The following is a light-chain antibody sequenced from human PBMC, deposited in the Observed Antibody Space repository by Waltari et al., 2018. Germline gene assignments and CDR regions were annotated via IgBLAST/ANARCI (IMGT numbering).Light chain of an antibody. CDR2: AAS. CDR3: QQSYSTPPT. CDR1: QSISNY. V-gene: IGKV1-39*01. J-gene: IGKJ2*01. Sequence: DMQMTQSPSSLSASVGDRVTITCRASQSISNYLNWYQQKPGKAPKLLIYAASSLQSGVPSRFSGSGSGTDLTLTISSLQPEDFATYYCQQSYSTPPTFGQGTKLEIK.